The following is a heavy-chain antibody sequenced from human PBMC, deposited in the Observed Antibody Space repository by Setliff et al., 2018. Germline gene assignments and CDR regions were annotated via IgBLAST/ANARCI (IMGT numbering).Heavy chain of an antibody. J-gene: IGHJ5*02. V-gene: IGHV1-2*02. Sequence: ASVKVSCKASGGTFRDFAISWVRQAPGQGLEWMGWIRPNGGGTHYAQKFQGRVTMTRDTANSTVYMDLSSLTSDDTAIYYCARGGGSYRAGNSRPTYWFDPWGQGTLVTVSS. CDR3: ARGGGSYRAGNSRPTYWFDP. D-gene: IGHD2-21*01. CDR1: GGTFRDFA. CDR2: IRPNGGGT.